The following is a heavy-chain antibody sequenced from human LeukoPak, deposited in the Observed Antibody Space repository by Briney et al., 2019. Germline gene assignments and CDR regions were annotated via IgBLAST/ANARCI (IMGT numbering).Heavy chain of an antibody. J-gene: IGHJ4*02. V-gene: IGHV1-2*02. CDR1: GYSFTAYY. Sequence: ASVKVSCKASGYSFTAYYVQWVRQAPGQGLEWMGWINLNSGGTNYAQKFQGRVTMTRDTSSSTAYMELSRLTSDDTAVYYCSRISGATGNWGQGTLVTVSS. D-gene: IGHD3-10*01. CDR3: SRISGATGN. CDR2: INLNSGGT.